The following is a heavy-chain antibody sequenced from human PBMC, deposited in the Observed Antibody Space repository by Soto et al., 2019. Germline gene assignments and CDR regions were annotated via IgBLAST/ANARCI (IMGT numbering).Heavy chain of an antibody. CDR2: IYYTGGT. J-gene: IGHJ5*02. CDR1: GCSISSGCYY. Sequence: HVQLQESGPGLVKPSQTLFLSCTVSGCSISSGCYYWSWIRQHPGKDLDWIGHIYYTGGTYYNPSLSTPVTISVDPSQNLSSLTLTSVTAADTAVYSCARADSDGYSTPPNNWCGPWGQRTLVTFPS. V-gene: IGHV4-31*01. CDR3: ARADSDGYSTPPNNWCGP. D-gene: IGHD2-21*02.